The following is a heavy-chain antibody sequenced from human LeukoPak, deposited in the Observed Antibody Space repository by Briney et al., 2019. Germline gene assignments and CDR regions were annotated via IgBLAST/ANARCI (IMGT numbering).Heavy chain of an antibody. D-gene: IGHD3-22*01. Sequence: PGGSLRLSCAASGFSFSSYGMHWVRQAPGKGLEWVAVISDDGSNKYYADSVKGRFTISRDNSKNTVYLQMNSLRAEDTAVYYCATQGGSYYYDSSGYRPLGYWGQGTLVTVSS. CDR3: ATQGGSYYYDSSGYRPLGY. V-gene: IGHV3-30*03. CDR2: ISDDGSNK. CDR1: GFSFSSYG. J-gene: IGHJ4*02.